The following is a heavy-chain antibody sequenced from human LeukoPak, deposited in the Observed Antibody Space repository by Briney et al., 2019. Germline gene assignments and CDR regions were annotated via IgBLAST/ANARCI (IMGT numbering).Heavy chain of an antibody. CDR2: INPNSGNT. J-gene: IGHJ2*01. V-gene: IGHV1-2*02. CDR3: ARDSGAIAAPGSYWYFDL. CDR1: GYTFTGYF. Sequence: ASVKVSCKASGYTFTGYFMHWVRQAPGQGLEWMGWINPNSGNTNYAQNFQGRVTMTRDTSITTAYMELSRLRSDDTAVYYCARDSGAIAAPGSYWYFDLWGRGTLVTVSS. D-gene: IGHD6-13*01.